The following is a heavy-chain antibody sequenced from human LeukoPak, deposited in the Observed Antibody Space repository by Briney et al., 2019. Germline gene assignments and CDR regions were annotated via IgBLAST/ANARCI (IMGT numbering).Heavy chain of an antibody. CDR1: GGSINSSNW. V-gene: IGHV4-4*02. J-gene: IGHJ6*02. CDR2: IYHGGST. Sequence: PSGTLSLTCAVSGGSINSSNWWSWVRQPPGQGLEWIGEIYHGGSTNYNPSLKSRVTMSVNKSKNRFSLRLSSVTAADTAVYYCARDKIGVDVWGQGTTVTVSS. CDR3: ARDKIGVDV.